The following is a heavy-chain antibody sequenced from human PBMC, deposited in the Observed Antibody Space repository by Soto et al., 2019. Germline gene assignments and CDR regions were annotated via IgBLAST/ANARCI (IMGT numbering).Heavy chain of an antibody. CDR2: IKQDGNEK. V-gene: IGHV3-7*01. CDR1: YFTFSNYA. J-gene: IGHJ6*02. Sequence: GGSLRLSCAASYFTFSNYAMSWVRQAPGKGLEWVANIKQDGNEKHYVDSVKARFTISRDNAKNSLYLQMNSLRVEDTAVYYCARETGGYDMDVWGQGTTVTVSS. CDR3: ARETGGYDMDV.